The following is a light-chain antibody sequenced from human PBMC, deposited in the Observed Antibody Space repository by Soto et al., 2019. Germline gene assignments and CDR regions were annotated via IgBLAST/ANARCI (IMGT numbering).Light chain of an antibody. CDR2: WAS. CDR3: QQYYTSPLT. V-gene: IGKV4-1*01. Sequence: DIVMTQSPDSLPVSLGERATINCKSSQSVLYSSNNKNYLAWYQQKPGQPPKLLISWASTRESGVPDRFRGSGSGKDFTLTISRLQAEEVAVYYCQQYYTSPLTFGPGTKVDIK. CDR1: QSVLYSSNNKNY. J-gene: IGKJ3*01.